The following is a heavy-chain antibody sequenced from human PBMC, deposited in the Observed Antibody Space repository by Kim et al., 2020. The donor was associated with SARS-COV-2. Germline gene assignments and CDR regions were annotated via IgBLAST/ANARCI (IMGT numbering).Heavy chain of an antibody. CDR1: GFTFSSYA. Sequence: GGSLRLSCAASGFTFSSYAMSWVRQAPGKGLEWVSAISGSGGSTYYADSVKGRFTISRDNSKNTLYLQMNSLRAEDTAVYYCAKRYWDSSSWYSREAAISYFDYWGQGTLVTVSS. J-gene: IGHJ4*02. CDR2: ISGSGGST. V-gene: IGHV3-23*01. CDR3: AKRYWDSSSWYSREAAISYFDY. D-gene: IGHD6-13*01.